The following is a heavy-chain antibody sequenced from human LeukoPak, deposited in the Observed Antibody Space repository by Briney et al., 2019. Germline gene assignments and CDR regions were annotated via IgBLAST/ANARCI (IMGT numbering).Heavy chain of an antibody. V-gene: IGHV4-38-2*02. CDR3: ARHVQHYFDY. Sequence: PSETLSLTCTVSGYSISSGYYWGWIRPPPGKGLEWIGSIYHSGRTFYNPSLKSRVTISVDTSKNQFSLKLSSVTAADTAVYYCARHVQHYFDYWGQGTLVTVSS. D-gene: IGHD1-1*01. CDR1: GYSISSGYY. CDR2: IYHSGRT. J-gene: IGHJ4*02.